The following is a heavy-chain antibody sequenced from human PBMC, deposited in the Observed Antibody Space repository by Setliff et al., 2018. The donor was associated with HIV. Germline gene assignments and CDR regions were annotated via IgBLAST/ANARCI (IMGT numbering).Heavy chain of an antibody. CDR3: ARAQRTAQRGYFDY. J-gene: IGHJ4*02. D-gene: IGHD5-18*01. V-gene: IGHV3-23*01. CDR1: GFTFSSFA. Sequence: LRLSCAASGFTFSSFAMSWVRQVPGKGLAWVSAISGSGDNTYYADSVKGRFTISRDNSKNSLYLQMNILRTEDTAVYYCARAQRTAQRGYFDYWGQGTLVTVSS. CDR2: ISGSGDNT.